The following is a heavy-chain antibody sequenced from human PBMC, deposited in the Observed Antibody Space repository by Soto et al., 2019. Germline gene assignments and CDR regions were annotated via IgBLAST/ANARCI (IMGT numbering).Heavy chain of an antibody. CDR2: TYYRSKWFY. D-gene: IGHD2-2*01. CDR1: GDSVYNNSVV. V-gene: IGHV6-1*01. CDR3: ARGAFIVSPSTGFAY. J-gene: IGHJ4*02. Sequence: SQTLSLTCAISGDSVYNNSVVWNWIRQSPPRGLEWLGRTYYRSKWFYEYAVSVKSRIAINPDTSKNQFSLQLSSVTPEDTAVYYCARGAFIVSPSTGFAYWGQEAPLTVSS.